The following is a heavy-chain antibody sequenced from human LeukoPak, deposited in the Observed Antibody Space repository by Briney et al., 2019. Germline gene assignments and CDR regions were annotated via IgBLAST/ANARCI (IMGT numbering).Heavy chain of an antibody. V-gene: IGHV4-34*01. D-gene: IGHD3-10*01. J-gene: IGHJ5*02. CDR3: ARGATMVRGVIISRWFDP. CDR2: INHSGST. CDR1: GGSFSGYY. Sequence: PSETLSLTCAVYGGSFSGYYWSWIRQPPGKGLEWIGEINHSGSTNYNPSLKSRVTISVDTSKNQFSLKLSSVTAADTAVYYCARGATMVRGVIISRWFDPWGQGTPVTVSS.